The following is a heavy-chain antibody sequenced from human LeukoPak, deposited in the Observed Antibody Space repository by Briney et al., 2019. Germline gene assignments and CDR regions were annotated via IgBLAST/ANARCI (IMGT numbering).Heavy chain of an antibody. V-gene: IGHV5-51*01. J-gene: IGHJ4*02. Sequence: GESLKISCKGSGYSFTNYWIGWVRQMPGKGLEWMGIIYPADSDTRYSPSFQGQVTISADKSISTAYLQWSSLKASDTAMYYCAGRGTGTTLAFDYWGQGTLVTVSS. CDR1: GYSFTNYW. CDR2: IYPADSDT. CDR3: AGRGTGTTLAFDY. D-gene: IGHD1-1*01.